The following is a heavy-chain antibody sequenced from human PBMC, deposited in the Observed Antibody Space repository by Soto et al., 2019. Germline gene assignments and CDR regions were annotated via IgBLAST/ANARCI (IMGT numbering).Heavy chain of an antibody. D-gene: IGHD2-15*01. Sequence: PGGSLRLSCISSGFTFRTYTMNRVRQAPGKGLEWVSGIRGFSPYTFYAESVKGRFTISRDNAKNSLYLQMNSLRAEDTAVYHCARDRGYDAHDYYYNAMDVWGQGTTVTVSS. CDR3: ARDRGYDAHDYYYNAMDV. J-gene: IGHJ6*02. CDR1: GFTFRTYT. V-gene: IGHV3-21*01. CDR2: IRGFSPYT.